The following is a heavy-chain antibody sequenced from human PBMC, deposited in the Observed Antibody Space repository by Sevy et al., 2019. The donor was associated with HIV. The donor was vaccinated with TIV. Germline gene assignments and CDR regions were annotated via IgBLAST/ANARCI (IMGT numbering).Heavy chain of an antibody. Sequence: GESLKISCAASGFSFDDYTMHWVRQVPGKGLEWVSLINWDGGSIYYKDSVKGRFTISRDNGKNSLYLQMNSLRTEDTALYYCARGRPFDAFDIWGQGTMVTVSS. CDR3: ARGRPFDAFDI. V-gene: IGHV3-43*01. CDR1: GFSFDDYT. CDR2: INWDGGSI. J-gene: IGHJ3*02.